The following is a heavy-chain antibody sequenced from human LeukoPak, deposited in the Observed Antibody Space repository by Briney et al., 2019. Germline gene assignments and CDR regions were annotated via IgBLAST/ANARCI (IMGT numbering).Heavy chain of an antibody. J-gene: IGHJ4*02. V-gene: IGHV3-23*01. Sequence: HPGGSLRLSCAASGFPFNSYGMSWVRQAPGKGLEWVSAISSSGGSTYSADSVKGRFTISRDNSKNTLYLQMNSLRAEDTAVYYCARQVGYCSDGSCYFDYWGQGTLVTVSS. CDR2: ISSSGGST. D-gene: IGHD2-15*01. CDR3: ARQVGYCSDGSCYFDY. CDR1: GFPFNSYG.